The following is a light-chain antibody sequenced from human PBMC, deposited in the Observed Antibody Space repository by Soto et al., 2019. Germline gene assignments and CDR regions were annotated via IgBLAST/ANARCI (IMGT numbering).Light chain of an antibody. V-gene: IGKV3-20*01. J-gene: IGKJ2*01. Sequence: DIVLTQSPGTLSFSPGERATLSCRASQSVSSSYLAWYQQKPGQAPRLLIYGTSSRATGVPDRFSGSGSGTDFTLTISRLEPEDFAVYHCQQYGGSMYTFGQGAKLEIK. CDR2: GTS. CDR1: QSVSSSY. CDR3: QQYGGSMYT.